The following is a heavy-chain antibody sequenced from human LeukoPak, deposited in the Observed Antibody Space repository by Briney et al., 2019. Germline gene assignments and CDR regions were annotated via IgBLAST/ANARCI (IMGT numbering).Heavy chain of an antibody. J-gene: IGHJ3*02. CDR1: GGTFSSYA. CDR3: AGGLNWAAFDI. D-gene: IGHD7-27*01. Sequence: SVKVSCKASGGTFSSYAISWVRQAPGQGLEWMGGIIPIFGTANYAQKFQGRVTITADESTSTAYMELSSLRSEDTVVYYCAGGLNWAAFDIWGQGTMVTVSS. CDR2: IIPIFGTA. V-gene: IGHV1-69*13.